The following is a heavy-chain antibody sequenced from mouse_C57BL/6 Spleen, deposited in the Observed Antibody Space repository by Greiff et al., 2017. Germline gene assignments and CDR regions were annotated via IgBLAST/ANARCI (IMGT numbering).Heavy chain of an antibody. Sequence: VQLQQPGAELVRPGSSVKLSCKASGYTFTSYWMDWVKQRPGQGLEWIGNIYPSDSETHYNQKFKDKATLTVDKSSSTAYMQLSSLTSEDSAVYYCARRMMVTTAYFDYWGQGTTLTVSS. CDR2: IYPSDSET. D-gene: IGHD2-2*01. J-gene: IGHJ2*01. CDR1: GYTFTSYW. CDR3: ARRMMVTTAYFDY. V-gene: IGHV1-61*01.